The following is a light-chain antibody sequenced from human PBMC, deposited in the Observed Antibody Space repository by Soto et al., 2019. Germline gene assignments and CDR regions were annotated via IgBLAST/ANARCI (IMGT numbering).Light chain of an antibody. Sequence: DIQMTQSPSSLSASVGDRVTITCRASQSISSYLNWYQQKPGKAPKLLIYAASSLQSGVPSRFSGSGSGTDFTLPISTLQPEDFPTYYCQQSYSTPYTFGQGTNLEIK. CDR3: QQSYSTPYT. V-gene: IGKV1-39*01. J-gene: IGKJ2*01. CDR2: AAS. CDR1: QSISSY.